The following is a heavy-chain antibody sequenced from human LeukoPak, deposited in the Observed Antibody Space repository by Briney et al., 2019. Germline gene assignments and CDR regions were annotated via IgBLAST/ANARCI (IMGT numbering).Heavy chain of an antibody. CDR2: ISNDGGGT. Sequence: PGGSLRLSCAASGFIFNNYGLVWVRQAPGEGVEWVSDISNDGGGTTYADFLKGRFTISRDNSENTLYLQMNSLRDEDTAMYCCAREPLGSSWYYFDYWGQGTLVTVSS. D-gene: IGHD6-13*01. J-gene: IGHJ4*02. CDR3: AREPLGSSWYYFDY. V-gene: IGHV3-23*01. CDR1: GFIFNNYG.